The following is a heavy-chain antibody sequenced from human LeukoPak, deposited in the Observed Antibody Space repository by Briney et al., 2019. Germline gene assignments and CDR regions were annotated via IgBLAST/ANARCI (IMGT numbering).Heavy chain of an antibody. V-gene: IGHV3-30-3*01. CDR3: ARDFYVVVVPAAISRLYYYYYGMDV. J-gene: IGHJ6*02. D-gene: IGHD2-2*02. CDR2: ISYDGSNK. CDR1: GFTFSSYA. Sequence: PGGSLRLSCAASGFTFSSYAMHWVRQAPGKGLGWVAVISYDGSNKYYADSVKGRFTISRDNSKNTLYLQMNSLRAEDTAVYYCARDFYVVVVPAAISRLYYYYYGMDVWGQGTTVTVSS.